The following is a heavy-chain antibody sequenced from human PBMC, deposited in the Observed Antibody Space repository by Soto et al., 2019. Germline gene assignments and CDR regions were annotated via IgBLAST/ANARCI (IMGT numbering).Heavy chain of an antibody. CDR2: LNPNTGDS. CDR3: ARRAETNGWNGFGADKYYFDF. V-gene: IGHV1-8*01. Sequence: ASVKVSCKASGYTFTSYDVYWVRQATGQGLEWMGWLNPNTGDSAYAQKFQGRISVTSDTSINTVHMELSSLRSEDTAVYYCARRAETNGWNGFGADKYYFDFWGQGTLVTVSS. CDR1: GYTFTSYD. D-gene: IGHD1-1*01. J-gene: IGHJ4*02.